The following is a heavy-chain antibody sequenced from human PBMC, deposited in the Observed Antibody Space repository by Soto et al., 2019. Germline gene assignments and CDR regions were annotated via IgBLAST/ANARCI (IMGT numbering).Heavy chain of an antibody. J-gene: IGHJ4*02. CDR1: GGSISSYY. Sequence: PSETLSLTCTVSGGSISSYYWSWIRQPPGKGLEWIGYIYYSGSTNYNPSLKSRVTISVDTSKNQFSLKLSSVTAADTAVYYCARDRRGAYSYGSIYFDYWGQGPLVPVSS. CDR3: ARDRRGAYSYGSIYFDY. CDR2: IYYSGST. D-gene: IGHD5-18*01. V-gene: IGHV4-59*01.